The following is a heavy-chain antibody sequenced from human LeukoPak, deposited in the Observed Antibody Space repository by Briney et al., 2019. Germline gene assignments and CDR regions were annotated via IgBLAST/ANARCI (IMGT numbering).Heavy chain of an antibody. Sequence: PSETLSLTCTVSGCSIGSGSYYWSWIRQPAGKGLEWIGRIYTSGSTNYNPSLKSRVTISVDTSKNQFSLKLSSVTAADTAVYYCASASGWYLDGGYFDYWGQGTLVTVSS. CDR3: ASASGWYLDGGYFDY. CDR1: GCSIGSGSYY. J-gene: IGHJ4*02. V-gene: IGHV4-61*02. CDR2: IYTSGST. D-gene: IGHD6-19*01.